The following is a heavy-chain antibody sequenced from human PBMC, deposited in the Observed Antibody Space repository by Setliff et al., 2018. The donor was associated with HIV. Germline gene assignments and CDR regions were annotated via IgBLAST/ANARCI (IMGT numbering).Heavy chain of an antibody. CDR3: ASMGYFGESYFQF. Sequence: ASVKVSCKASGYTFTSYYIHWVRRAPGRGLEWMGNIDPNNGVTRSARNFQGRVTMTRDTSISTAYMELSGLTSDDTAVYYCASMGYFGESYFQFWGQGTLVTVSS. V-gene: IGHV1-2*02. CDR1: GYTFTSYY. CDR2: IDPNNGVT. J-gene: IGHJ1*01. D-gene: IGHD3-10*01.